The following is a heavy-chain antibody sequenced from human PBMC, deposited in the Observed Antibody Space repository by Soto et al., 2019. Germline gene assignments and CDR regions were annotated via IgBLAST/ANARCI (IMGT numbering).Heavy chain of an antibody. J-gene: IGHJ6*02. CDR2: IYTSGST. CDR1: GGSISSYY. Sequence: QVQLQESGPGLVKPSETLSLTCTVSGGSISSYYWSWIRQPAGKGLEWSGRIYTSGSTNYNPSLKGRVTISVDTTRNQFSLKLSSVTAADTAVYYCARSSGSYGHYYYGMDVWGQGTTVTVS. D-gene: IGHD1-26*01. CDR3: ARSSGSYGHYYYGMDV. V-gene: IGHV4-4*07.